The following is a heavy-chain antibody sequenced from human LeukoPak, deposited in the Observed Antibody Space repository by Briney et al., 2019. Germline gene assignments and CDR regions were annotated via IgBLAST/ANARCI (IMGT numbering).Heavy chain of an antibody. J-gene: IGHJ4*02. CDR3: ARHKPTEQTTVTNEDYFDY. CDR2: IYPGDSDT. V-gene: IGHV5-51*01. D-gene: IGHD4-17*01. Sequence: GESLKISCKGSGYSFTSYWIGWVRQMPGKGLEWMGIIYPGDSDTRYSPSFQGQVTISADKSIGTAYLQWSSLKASDTAMYYCARHKPTEQTTVTNEDYFDYWGQGTLVTVSS. CDR1: GYSFTSYW.